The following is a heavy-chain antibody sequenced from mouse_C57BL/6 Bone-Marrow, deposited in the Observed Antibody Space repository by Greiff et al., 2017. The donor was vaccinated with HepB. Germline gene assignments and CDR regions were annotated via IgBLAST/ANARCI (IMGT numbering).Heavy chain of an antibody. D-gene: IGHD2-3*01. CDR3: TTYYDGYPFAY. CDR2: IDPENGDT. V-gene: IGHV14-4*01. Sequence: EVQLQQSGAELVRPGASVKLSCTASGFNIKDDYMHWVKQRPEQGLEWIGWIDPENGDTEYASKFQGKATITADTSSNTAYLHLSSLTSEDTAVYYCTTYYDGYPFAYWGQGTLVTVSA. J-gene: IGHJ3*01. CDR1: GFNIKDDY.